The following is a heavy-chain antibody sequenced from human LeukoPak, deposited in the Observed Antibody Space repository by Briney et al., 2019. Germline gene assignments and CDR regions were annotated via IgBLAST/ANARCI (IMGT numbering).Heavy chain of an antibody. V-gene: IGHV3-48*03. CDR1: GFTFSNYE. CDR2: ISSSGNTI. J-gene: IGHJ3*02. D-gene: IGHD5-18*01. Sequence: PGGSLRLSCAASGFTFSNYEMNWVRQAPGKGLEWVSYISSSGNTIYYADSVKGRFTISRDNAKNSLSLQMNSLRAEDTAVYYCVREAGSYGVRGDAFDIWGQGTMVTVSS. CDR3: VREAGSYGVRGDAFDI.